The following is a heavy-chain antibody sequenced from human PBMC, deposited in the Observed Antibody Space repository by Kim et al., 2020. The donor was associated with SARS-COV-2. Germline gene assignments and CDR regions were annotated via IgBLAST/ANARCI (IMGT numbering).Heavy chain of an antibody. D-gene: IGHD5-18*01. CDR3: ARDGKLWFVYDAFDI. Sequence: ASVKVSCKASGYTFTSYYMHWVRQAPGQGLEWMGIINPSGGSTSYAQKFQGRVTMTRDTSTSTVYMELSSLRSEDTAVYYCARDGKLWFVYDAFDIWGQGTMVTVSS. CDR1: GYTFTSYY. CDR2: INPSGGST. J-gene: IGHJ3*02. V-gene: IGHV1-46*01.